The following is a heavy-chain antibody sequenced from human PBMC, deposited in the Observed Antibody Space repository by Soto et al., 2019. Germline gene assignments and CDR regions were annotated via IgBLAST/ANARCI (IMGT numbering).Heavy chain of an antibody. J-gene: IGHJ6*02. CDR1: GGTSSSYA. V-gene: IGHV1-69*01. CDR3: ARGLPPYSSYGYYYGMDV. D-gene: IGHD6-6*01. CDR2: IMPILGTA. Sequence: QVQLVQSGAEVKKPGASVQVSCKASGGTSSSYAISWVRQAPGQGLEWMGGIMPILGTANYAQKFQGRVTSTADEHTSTDYMELSSLRSEDTAVYYCARGLPPYSSYGYYYGMDVWGQGTTVTVSS.